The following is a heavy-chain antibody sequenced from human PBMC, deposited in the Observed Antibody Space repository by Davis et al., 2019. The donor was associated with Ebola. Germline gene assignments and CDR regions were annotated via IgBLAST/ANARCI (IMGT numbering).Heavy chain of an antibody. CDR1: GYTLTELS. CDR2: FDPEDGET. Sequence: ASVKVSCKVSGYTLTELSMHWVRQAPGKGLEWMGGFDPEDGETIYAQKFQGRVTMTEDTSTDTAYMELSSLRSEDTAVYYCANFGITGIIGDYWGQGTLVTVSS. CDR3: ANFGITGIIGDY. J-gene: IGHJ4*02. V-gene: IGHV1-24*01. D-gene: IGHD1-20*01.